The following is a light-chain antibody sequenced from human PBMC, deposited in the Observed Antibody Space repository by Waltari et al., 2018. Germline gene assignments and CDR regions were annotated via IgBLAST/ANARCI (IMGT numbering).Light chain of an antibody. CDR3: TTWDDSLNGRV. V-gene: IGLV1-44*01. CDR1: SSNSGSKT. J-gene: IGLJ3*02. CDR2: SIN. Sequence: QSVLTKPPSASGTPGPRVTISCSGSSSNSGSKTVNWYQQLPGTAPKLLIYSINQRPSGVPDRFSGSKSDTSASLAISGLQSEDEADYYCTTWDDSLNGRVFGGGTKLTVL.